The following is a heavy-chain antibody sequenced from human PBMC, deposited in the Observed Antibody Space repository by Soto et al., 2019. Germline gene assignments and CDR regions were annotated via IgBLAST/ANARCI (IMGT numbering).Heavy chain of an antibody. CDR2: ISSSSSTT. D-gene: IGHD3-9*01. Sequence: PGGSLRLSCAASGFTFSDYSMNWVRQAPGKGLEWVAYISSSSSTTYYADSVKGRFTISRDYAENSLYLQMNSLRAVDTAVYYCARVLRYFDWPIGGLDSWGQGTLVTVSS. CDR3: ARVLRYFDWPIGGLDS. J-gene: IGHJ4*02. CDR1: GFTFSDYS. V-gene: IGHV3-48*01.